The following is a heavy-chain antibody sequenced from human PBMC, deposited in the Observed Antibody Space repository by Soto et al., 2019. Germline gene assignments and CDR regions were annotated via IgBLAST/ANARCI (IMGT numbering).Heavy chain of an antibody. D-gene: IGHD3-3*01. V-gene: IGHV3-30*03. Sequence: QVQLVESGGGVVQPGRSLRLSCAASGFTFSSYGMHWVRQAPGKGLEWVAVISYDGSKKYYADSVKGRFTISRDNSKNTLYLQRDSLRDEDTAVYYCARGYTSGYPSNWFDPWGQGTLVTVSS. CDR3: ARGYTSGYPSNWFDP. CDR2: ISYDGSKK. CDR1: GFTFSSYG. J-gene: IGHJ5*02.